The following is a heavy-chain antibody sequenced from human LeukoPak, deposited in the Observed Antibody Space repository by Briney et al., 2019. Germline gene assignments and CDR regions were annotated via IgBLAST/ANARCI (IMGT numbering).Heavy chain of an antibody. Sequence: GESLESSFQGSGYRFTSYWIGWGRPRPGKGLEWMGIIYPGDSDTRYSPSFQGQVTISADKSINTAYLQWSSLKASDTAMYYCARHGEGYYYYGMDVWGQGTTVTVSS. J-gene: IGHJ6*02. CDR2: IYPGDSDT. CDR1: GYRFTSYW. D-gene: IGHD4-17*01. V-gene: IGHV5-51*01. CDR3: ARHGEGYYYYGMDV.